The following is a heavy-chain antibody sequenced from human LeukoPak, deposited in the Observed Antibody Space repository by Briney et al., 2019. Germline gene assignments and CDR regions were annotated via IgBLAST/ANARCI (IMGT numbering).Heavy chain of an antibody. D-gene: IGHD2-15*01. CDR3: AKDPRVVVVAATLDPGYFQH. V-gene: IGHV3-30*02. CDR2: IRYDGSNK. Sequence: GGSLRLSCAASGFTLSSYGMHWVRQAPGKGLEWVAFIRYDGSNKYYADSVKGRLTISRDNSKNTLYLQMNSLRAEDTAVYYCAKDPRVVVVAATLDPGYFQHWGQGTLVTVSS. J-gene: IGHJ1*01. CDR1: GFTLSSYG.